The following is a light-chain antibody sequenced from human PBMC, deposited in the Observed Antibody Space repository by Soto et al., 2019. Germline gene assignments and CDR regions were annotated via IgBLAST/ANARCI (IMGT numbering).Light chain of an antibody. CDR1: ISDAGFYAR. Sequence: QSALTQPPSVSGSPGQSVTISCTGTISDAGFYARVAWYQQSPGAAPKLLIYDVSTRPSGVPDRFSGSQSGTTASLTISGLQPEDEADYYCNSYTSRSTYVFGTGTKLTVL. V-gene: IGLV2-18*02. CDR2: DVS. CDR3: NSYTSRSTYV. J-gene: IGLJ1*01.